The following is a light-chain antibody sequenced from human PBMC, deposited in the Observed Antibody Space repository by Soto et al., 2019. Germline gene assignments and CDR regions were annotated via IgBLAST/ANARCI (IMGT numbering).Light chain of an antibody. Sequence: QSVLTQPPSASGSPGQSVTISCTGTSGDVGGYNYVSWYQQHPGKAPKLMIYEVTKRPSGVPDRFSGSKSGNTASLTVSGLQAEDEADYYCSSYAGSNTWVFGGGTKLTVL. CDR1: SGDVGGYNY. CDR3: SSYAGSNTWV. J-gene: IGLJ3*02. V-gene: IGLV2-8*01. CDR2: EVT.